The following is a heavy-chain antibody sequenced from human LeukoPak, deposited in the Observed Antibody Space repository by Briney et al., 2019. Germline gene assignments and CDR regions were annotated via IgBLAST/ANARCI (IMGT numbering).Heavy chain of an antibody. V-gene: IGHV3-21*01. CDR1: GFTFSSYS. CDR2: ISSSSSYI. D-gene: IGHD2-8*01. CDR3: ARDQLGVANY. Sequence: PGGSLRLSCAASGFTFSSYSMNWVRQAPGKGLEWVSSISSSSSYIYYADLVKGRFTISRDNAKNSLYLQMNSLRAEDTAVYYCARDQLGVANYWGQGTLVTVSS. J-gene: IGHJ4*02.